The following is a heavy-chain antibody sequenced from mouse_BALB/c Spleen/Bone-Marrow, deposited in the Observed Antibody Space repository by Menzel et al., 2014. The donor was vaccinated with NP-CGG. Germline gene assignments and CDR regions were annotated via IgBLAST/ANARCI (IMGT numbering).Heavy chain of an antibody. D-gene: IGHD3-3*01. Sequence: QVQLQQSGAELVKPGASVKLSCKSSGYTFTSYYMYWVKQRPGQGLEWIGGINPSNGGTNFNEKFKSKATLTVDESSSTAYMQLSSLTSGDSAVYYCTREGTFFAYWGQGTLVTVSA. J-gene: IGHJ3*01. V-gene: IGHV1S81*02. CDR2: INPSNGGT. CDR3: TREGTFFAY. CDR1: GYTFTSYY.